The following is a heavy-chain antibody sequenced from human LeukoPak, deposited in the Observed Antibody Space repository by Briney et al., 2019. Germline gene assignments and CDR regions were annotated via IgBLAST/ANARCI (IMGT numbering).Heavy chain of an antibody. D-gene: IGHD6-13*01. J-gene: IGHJ5*02. CDR1: GGSIISSDHY. Sequence: SETLSLTCTVSGGSIISSDHYWGWIRQPPGKGLEWIGEINHSGSTYYNPSLKSRVTISLDTSKSQFSLKLTSVTAADTAVYYCARKQGGQLVNTRRWFDPWGQGTLVTVSS. V-gene: IGHV4-39*01. CDR2: INHSGST. CDR3: ARKQGGQLVNTRRWFDP.